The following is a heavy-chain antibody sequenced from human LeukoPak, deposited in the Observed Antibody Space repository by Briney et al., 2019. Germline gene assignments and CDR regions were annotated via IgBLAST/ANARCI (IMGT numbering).Heavy chain of an antibody. D-gene: IGHD3-22*01. J-gene: IGHJ4*02. V-gene: IGHV4-59*08. CDR1: GGSISSYY. CDR3: ARRITMIGGGWYFDY. Sequence: ASETLSLTCTVSGGSISSYYWSWLRQPPGKELDWTGYIYYSGSTNYNPSLKSRVTISVDTSKNQFSLKLSSVTAADTAVYYCARRITMIGGGWYFDYWGQGTLVTVSS. CDR2: IYYSGST.